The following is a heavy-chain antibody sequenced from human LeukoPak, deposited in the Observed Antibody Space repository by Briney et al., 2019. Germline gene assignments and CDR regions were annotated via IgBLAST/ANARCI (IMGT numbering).Heavy chain of an antibody. D-gene: IGHD6-19*01. CDR3: ATYDIAVAGTGFDY. CDR1: GYTLTELS. CDR2: FDPEDGET. V-gene: IGHV1-24*01. J-gene: IGHJ4*02. Sequence: ASVKVSCKVSGYTLTELSMHWVRQTPGKGLEWMGGFDPEDGETIYAQKFQGRVTMTEDTSTDTAYMELSSLRSEDTAVYYCATYDIAVAGTGFDYWGQGTLVTVSS.